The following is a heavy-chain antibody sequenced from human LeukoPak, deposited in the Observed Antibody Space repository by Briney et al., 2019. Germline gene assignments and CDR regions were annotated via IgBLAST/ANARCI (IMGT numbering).Heavy chain of an antibody. Sequence: ASVKVSCKASGYTFTSYDINWVRQAPGQGLEWMGIINPSGGSTSYAQKFQGRVTTTRDMSTSTVYMELSSLRSEDTAVYYCARVDRRITISGVVIIFDYWGQGTLVTVSS. CDR3: ARVDRRITISGVVIIFDY. V-gene: IGHV1-46*01. D-gene: IGHD3-3*01. CDR1: GYTFTSYD. CDR2: INPSGGST. J-gene: IGHJ4*02.